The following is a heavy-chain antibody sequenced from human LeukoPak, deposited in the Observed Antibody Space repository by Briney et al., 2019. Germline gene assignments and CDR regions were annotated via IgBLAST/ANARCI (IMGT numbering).Heavy chain of an antibody. CDR2: INHSGST. V-gene: IGHV4-34*01. D-gene: IGHD6-13*01. CDR3: ARVLGAAQGYDY. CDR1: GGSFSGYY. J-gene: IGHJ4*02. Sequence: SETLSLTCAVFGGSFSGYYWSWIRQPPGTGLEWIGEINHSGSTNYNPSLKSRVTISVDTSKNQFSLKLSSVTAADTAVYYCARVLGAAQGYDYWGQGTLVTVSS.